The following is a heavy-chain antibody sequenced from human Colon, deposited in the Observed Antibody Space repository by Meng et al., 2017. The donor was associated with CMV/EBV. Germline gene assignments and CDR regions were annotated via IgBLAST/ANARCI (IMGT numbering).Heavy chain of an antibody. Sequence: GESLKISCETSGFSFSSYGMQWVRQAPGKGLEWVAVVWYDGDNKYHADSVKGRFTISRDNSKNTLYLQMNSLRVEDTAVYYCAKDFRRAAAGTGGFDYWGQGTLVTVSS. D-gene: IGHD6-13*01. J-gene: IGHJ4*02. CDR2: VWYDGDNK. CDR3: AKDFRRAAAGTGGFDY. CDR1: GFSFSSYG. V-gene: IGHV3-33*06.